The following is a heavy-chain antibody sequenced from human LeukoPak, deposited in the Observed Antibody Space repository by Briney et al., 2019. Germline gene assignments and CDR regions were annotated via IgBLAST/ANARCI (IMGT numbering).Heavy chain of an antibody. Sequence: GGSLRLSCAASGFTFSSYAMSWVRQAPGKGLEWVSAISGSGGSTCYADSVKGRFTISRDNSKNTLYLQMNSLRAEDTAVYYCAKDRGSIRNPFDYWGQGTLVTVSS. CDR1: GFTFSSYA. V-gene: IGHV3-23*01. CDR3: AKDRGSIRNPFDY. CDR2: ISGSGGST. J-gene: IGHJ4*02. D-gene: IGHD1-14*01.